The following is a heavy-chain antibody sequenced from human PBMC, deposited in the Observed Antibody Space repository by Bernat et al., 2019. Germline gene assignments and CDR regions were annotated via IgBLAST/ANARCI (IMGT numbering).Heavy chain of an antibody. D-gene: IGHD3-3*01. V-gene: IGHV3-33*01. CDR1: GFSFSTYG. Sequence: QVQLVESGGGVVQPGRSLRLSCAASGFSFSTYGMHWVRQAPGKVLEWVAAIWYDGSNKDSADPVKGRFTISRDNSKNTLYLQMNSLRAEDTAVYYCATGRASMTVLGVVNDFDYWGQGTLVTVSS. CDR2: IWYDGSNK. CDR3: ATGRASMTVLGVVNDFDY. J-gene: IGHJ4*02.